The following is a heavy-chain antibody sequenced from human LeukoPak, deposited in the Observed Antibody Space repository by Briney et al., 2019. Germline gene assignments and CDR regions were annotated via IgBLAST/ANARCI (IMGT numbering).Heavy chain of an antibody. CDR1: GFIFSSYG. D-gene: IGHD3-10*01. CDR3: ARSKFGPDYYYYMDV. CDR2: IRYDGNNK. V-gene: IGHV3-30*02. J-gene: IGHJ6*03. Sequence: PGGSLRLSCAASGFIFSSYGMHWVCQAPGKGLEWVAFIRYDGNNKDYADSVKGRFTISRDNSKNTLYLQMNSLRAEDTAVYYCARSKFGPDYYYYMDVWGKGTTVIISS.